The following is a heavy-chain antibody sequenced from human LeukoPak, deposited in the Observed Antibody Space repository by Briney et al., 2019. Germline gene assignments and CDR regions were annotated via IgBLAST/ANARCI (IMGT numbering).Heavy chain of an antibody. J-gene: IGHJ4*02. CDR2: INAGNGNT. CDR1: GYTFTSYA. CDR3: ARAGGNGYYFDY. Sequence: GASVNVSCKASGYTFTSYAMHWVRQAPGQRLGWMGWINAGNGNTKYSQKFQGRVTITRDTSASTAYMELSSLRSEDTAVYYCARAGGNGYYFDYWGQGTLVTVSS. D-gene: IGHD1-1*01. V-gene: IGHV1-3*01.